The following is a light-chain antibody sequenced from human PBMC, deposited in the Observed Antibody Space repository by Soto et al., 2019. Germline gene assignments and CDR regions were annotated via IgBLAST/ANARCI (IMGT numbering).Light chain of an antibody. CDR3: QQYNNWRS. CDR2: DAS. Sequence: EIVMTQSPATLSVSPGERATLSCRASQNIRTNLAWYQQKPGQAPRLLIYDASTRATGIPARFSGSGSGTEFTLTIRSLQSEDFAVYYCQQYNNWRSVGQGTKVDIK. CDR1: QNIRTN. V-gene: IGKV3D-15*01. J-gene: IGKJ1*01.